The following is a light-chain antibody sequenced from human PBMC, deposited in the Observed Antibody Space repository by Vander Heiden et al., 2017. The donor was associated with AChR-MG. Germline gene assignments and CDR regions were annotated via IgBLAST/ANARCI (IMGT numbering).Light chain of an antibody. CDR3: MQAIQAFT. J-gene: IGKJ3*01. CDR1: QSLLYSNGYNY. V-gene: IGKV2-28*01. CDR2: LGS. Sequence: DIVMTQSPLSLPVTPGEPASISCRSSQSLLYSNGYNYLDWYLQKPGQSPQLLIYLGSNRASGVPDRFSGSGSGTDFTLKISRVEAEDVGIYYCMQAIQAFTFGHGTKVDVK.